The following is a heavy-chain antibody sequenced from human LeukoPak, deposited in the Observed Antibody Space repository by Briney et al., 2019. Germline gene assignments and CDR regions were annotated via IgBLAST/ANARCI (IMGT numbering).Heavy chain of an antibody. CDR3: ARSWGSRDAFDI. CDR1: GFTFTSYA. V-gene: IGHV3-30-3*01. D-gene: IGHD2-15*01. J-gene: IGHJ3*02. Sequence: GGSLRLSCAASGFTFTSYAMHWVRQAPGKGLEWVAVISYDGNRNYYADSVKGRFTISRDNSKNTLYLQMNSLRPEDTAVYYCARSWGSRDAFDIWGQGTMVTVSS. CDR2: ISYDGNRN.